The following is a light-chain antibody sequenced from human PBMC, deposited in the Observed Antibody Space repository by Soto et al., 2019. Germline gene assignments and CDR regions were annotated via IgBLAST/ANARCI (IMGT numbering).Light chain of an antibody. V-gene: IGLV2-14*01. CDR3: SSYTSSNTLEV. Sequence: QSALIQPASVSGSPGQSITISCTGTSRDVGGSNYVSWYQHHPHRAPKLLIYEVSYRPSGVSSRFSGSKSGNTASLTISGLQAEDEAGYYCSSYTSSNTLEVFGVGTKVTVL. CDR1: SRDVGGSNY. J-gene: IGLJ1*01. CDR2: EVS.